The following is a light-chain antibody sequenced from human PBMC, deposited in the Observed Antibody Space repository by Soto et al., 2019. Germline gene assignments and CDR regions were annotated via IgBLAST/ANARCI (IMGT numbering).Light chain of an antibody. CDR1: SSDVGSYNL. CDR2: EGS. CDR3: CSYAGSSTLGV. V-gene: IGLV2-23*01. Sequence: QSVLTQPASVSGSPGQSITISCTGTSSDVGSYNLVSWYQQHPGKAPKLMIYEGSKRPSGVSNRFSGSKSGNTASLTISGPQAEDEADYYCCSYAGSSTLGVFGGGTKVTVL. J-gene: IGLJ2*01.